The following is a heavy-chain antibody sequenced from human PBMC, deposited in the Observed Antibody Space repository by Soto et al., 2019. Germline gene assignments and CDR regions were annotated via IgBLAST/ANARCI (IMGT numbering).Heavy chain of an antibody. CDR1: GGSISSGGYS. Sequence: QLQLQESGSGLVKPSQTLSLTCAVSGGSISSGGYSWSWIRQPPGKGLEWIGYIYHSGSTYYNPSPTSRVTISVDRSKSQFSRKLSSVTAADTAVYYCAAGGGLPRYYWGQGTLVTVSS. J-gene: IGHJ4*02. V-gene: IGHV4-30-2*01. CDR3: AAGGGLPRYY. CDR2: IYHSGST. D-gene: IGHD5-12*01.